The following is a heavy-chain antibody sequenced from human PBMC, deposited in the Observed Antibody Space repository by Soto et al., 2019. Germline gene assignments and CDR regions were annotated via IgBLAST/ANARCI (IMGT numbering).Heavy chain of an antibody. CDR1: GFTFSSYS. J-gene: IGHJ4*01. D-gene: IGHD3-22*01. V-gene: IGHV3-21*01. CDR2: ISSSSSYI. Sequence: GGSLRLSCAASGFTFSSYSMNWVRQAPGKGLEWVSSISSSSSYIYYADSVKGRFTISRDNAKNSLYLQMNSLRAEDTAVYYCARALCFYDCSGYYHDLDYWGQGTMVTVSS. CDR3: ARALCFYDCSGYYHDLDY.